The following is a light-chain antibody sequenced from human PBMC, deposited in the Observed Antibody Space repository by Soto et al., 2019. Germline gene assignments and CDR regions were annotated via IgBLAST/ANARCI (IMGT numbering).Light chain of an antibody. CDR2: GAS. J-gene: IGKJ4*01. CDR1: QSVGSN. CDR3: QQYEDWPPQLT. Sequence: EIVMTQSPATLSVSPGEGATLSCRAGQSVGSNLAWYQQKPGQAPRLLIYGASTRATGVPARFSGSGSGTEFTLTISSLQSKDFAVYYCQQYEDWPPQLTFGGGTKVEIK. V-gene: IGKV3-15*01.